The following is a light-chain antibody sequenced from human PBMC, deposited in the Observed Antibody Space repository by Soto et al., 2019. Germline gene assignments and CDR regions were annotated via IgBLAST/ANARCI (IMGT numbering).Light chain of an antibody. CDR3: QQHLGRHT. CDR2: GAS. J-gene: IGKJ1*01. Sequence: EIVMTQSPDTLSVSPGERATVSCRASESVSSNLAWYQQKAGQAPRLLIYGASTRATGIPARFSASGSGTDFTLTISRLEPEDSAVYYCQQHLGRHTFGQGTKVDIK. CDR1: ESVSSN. V-gene: IGKV3-15*01.